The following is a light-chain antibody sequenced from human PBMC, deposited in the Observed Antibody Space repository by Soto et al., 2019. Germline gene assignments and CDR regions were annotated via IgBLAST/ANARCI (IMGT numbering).Light chain of an antibody. CDR1: QSVSSSY. V-gene: IGKV3-20*01. Sequence: EIVLTQSPGTLSLSPGERATLSCRASQSVSSSYLAWYQQKPGQAPRLLIYGASSRATGIPDRFSGSGSGPDFTLTISRLEPEDFAVYYCQQYGSSPVTFGQGTNLDIK. J-gene: IGKJ2*01. CDR2: GAS. CDR3: QQYGSSPVT.